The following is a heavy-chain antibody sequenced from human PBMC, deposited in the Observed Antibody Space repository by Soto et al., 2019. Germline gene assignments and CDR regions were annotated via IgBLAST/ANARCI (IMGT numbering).Heavy chain of an antibody. CDR1: GGSISSGGYS. CDR3: AAGGGLPRYY. Sequence: QLQLQESGSGLVKPSQTLSLTCAVSGGSISSGGYSWSWIRQPPGKGLEWIGYIYHSGSTYYNPATKSRVTISVDRPKTQFSRKLSSETAADTAVYYCAAGGGLPRYYWGQGTLVTVSS. CDR2: IYHSGST. D-gene: IGHD1-26*01. J-gene: IGHJ4*02. V-gene: IGHV4-30-2*01.